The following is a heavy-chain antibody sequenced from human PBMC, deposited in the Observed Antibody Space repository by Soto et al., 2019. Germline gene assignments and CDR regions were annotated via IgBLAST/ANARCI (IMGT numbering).Heavy chain of an antibody. J-gene: IGHJ4*02. V-gene: IGHV1-18*04. Sequence: QVQLVQSGAEVKQPGASVKVSCKASGYTFISYGISWVRQAPGQGLEWMGWISVYNGNTNYAKKLQGRVTMTTDTSSSTAYMELRNLRSDDTAVYYCTRDSVGSENRSRTDYWGQGTLVTVSS. CDR3: TRDSVGSENRSRTDY. D-gene: IGHD3-10*01. CDR1: GYTFISYG. CDR2: ISVYNGNT.